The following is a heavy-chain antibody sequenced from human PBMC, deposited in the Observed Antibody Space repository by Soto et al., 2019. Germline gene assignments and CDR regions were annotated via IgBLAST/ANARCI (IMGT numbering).Heavy chain of an antibody. CDR1: GGSINNFF. D-gene: IGHD1-26*01. CDR3: ARHGIYYPFDY. J-gene: IGHJ4*02. CDR2: IYYRGNT. Sequence: PSETLSLTCTVSGGSINNFFWGWIRQPPGKGLEWIGSIYYRGNTYYNSSLKSRVIISVDTSKNQFSLKLNSMTAADTAVYYCARHGIYYPFDYWGQGTLVTVSS. V-gene: IGHV4-39*01.